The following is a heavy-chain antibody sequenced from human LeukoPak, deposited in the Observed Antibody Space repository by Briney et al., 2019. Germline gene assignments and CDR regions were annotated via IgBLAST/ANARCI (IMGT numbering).Heavy chain of an antibody. Sequence: SVKVSCKASGGTFSSYAISWVRQAPGQGLVWMGRIIPIFGTANYAQKFQGRVTITTDESTSTAYMELSSLRSEDTAVYYCARDPVGDYDYVWGSYRFDYWGQGTLVTVSS. J-gene: IGHJ4*02. CDR3: ARDPVGDYDYVWGSYRFDY. D-gene: IGHD3-16*02. V-gene: IGHV1-69*05. CDR1: GGTFSSYA. CDR2: IIPIFGTA.